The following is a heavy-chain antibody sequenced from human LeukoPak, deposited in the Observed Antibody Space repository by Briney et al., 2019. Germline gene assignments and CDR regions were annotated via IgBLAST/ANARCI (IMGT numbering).Heavy chain of an antibody. J-gene: IGHJ4*02. D-gene: IGHD6-13*01. CDR2: IRYDGSNK. Sequence: PGGSLRLSCAASGFTFSSYGMHWVRQAPGKGLEWVAFIRYDGSNKYYADSVKGRFTISRDNSKNTLYLQMNSLRVEDTAVYYCARDWRAEAGPFDYWDQGTLVTVSS. CDR1: GFTFSSYG. CDR3: ARDWRAEAGPFDY. V-gene: IGHV3-30*02.